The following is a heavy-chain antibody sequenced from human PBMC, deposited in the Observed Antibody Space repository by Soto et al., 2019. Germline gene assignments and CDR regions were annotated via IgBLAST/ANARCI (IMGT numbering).Heavy chain of an antibody. CDR3: ARRNYYDSSGRYNWFDH. D-gene: IGHD3-22*01. J-gene: IGHJ5*02. V-gene: IGHV1-69*06. Sequence: QVQLVQSGAEVKKPGSSVKVSCKASGGTFSSYAISWVRQAPGQGLEWMGGIIPIFGTANYAQKFQGRVTISADKSTSTAYMELSSLRSEGTAVYYCARRNYYDSSGRYNWFDHWGQGTLVTVSS. CDR1: GGTFSSYA. CDR2: IIPIFGTA.